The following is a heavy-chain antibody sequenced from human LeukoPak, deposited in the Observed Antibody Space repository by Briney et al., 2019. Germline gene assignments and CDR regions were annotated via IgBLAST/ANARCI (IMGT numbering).Heavy chain of an antibody. Sequence: PSETLSLTCTVSGGSISSSSYYWGWIRQPPGKGLEWIGNIYYTGSTYYNPSLKSRVTISVETSKNQFSLKLSSVTAADTAVYYCAREMSSGYDYWGQGTLVTVSS. J-gene: IGHJ4*02. CDR2: IYYTGST. V-gene: IGHV4-39*02. CDR1: GGSISSSSYY. CDR3: AREMSSGYDY. D-gene: IGHD3-22*01.